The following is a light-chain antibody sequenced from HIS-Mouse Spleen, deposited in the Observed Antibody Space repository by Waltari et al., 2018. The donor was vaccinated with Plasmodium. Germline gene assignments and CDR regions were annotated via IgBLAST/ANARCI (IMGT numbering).Light chain of an antibody. V-gene: IGLV3-10*01. CDR1: ALPKKY. CDR3: YSTDSSGNHRV. Sequence: SYELTQPPSVSVSPGQTARITCSGDALPKKYHYWYRQKSGQAPVLVIYEDSKRPSGIPERFSGSSSGTMATLTISGAQVEDEADYYCYSTDSSGNHRVFGGGTKLTVL. J-gene: IGLJ3*02. CDR2: EDS.